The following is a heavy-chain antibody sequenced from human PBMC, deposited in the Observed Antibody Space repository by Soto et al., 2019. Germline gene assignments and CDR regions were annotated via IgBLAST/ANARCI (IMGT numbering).Heavy chain of an antibody. V-gene: IGHV3-23*01. D-gene: IGHD2-2*01. CDR1: GFTFSSYA. J-gene: IGHJ6*02. Sequence: HPGGSLRLSCAASGFTFSSYAMSWVRQAPRKGLEWVSVISGSGDSTYYADSVKGRFTISRDNSKNTLYLQMNSLRAEDTAVYYCAKGDRTSTSCLDFGVDVWGQGTTVTVSS. CDR3: AKGDRTSTSCLDFGVDV. CDR2: ISGSGDST.